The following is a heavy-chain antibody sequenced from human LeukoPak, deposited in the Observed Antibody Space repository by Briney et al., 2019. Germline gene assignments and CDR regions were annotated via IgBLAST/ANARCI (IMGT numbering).Heavy chain of an antibody. CDR3: ARDLSTPYDSSGYYFDY. J-gene: IGHJ4*02. CDR2: IRYDAIIK. V-gene: IGHV3-30*02. D-gene: IGHD3-22*01. CDR1: GFAFKSYG. Sequence: GGSLRLSCAASGFAFKSYGIHWVRQAPGKGLEWVAFIRYDAIIKYYADSVKGRFTISRDNAKNSLYLQMNSLRAEDTAVYYCARDLSTPYDSSGYYFDYWGQGTLVTVSS.